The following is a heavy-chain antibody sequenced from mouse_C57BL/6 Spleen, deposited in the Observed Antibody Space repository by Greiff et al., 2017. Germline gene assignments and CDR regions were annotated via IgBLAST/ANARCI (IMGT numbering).Heavy chain of an antibody. CDR3: ARRTTLGFDY. CDR2: IDPSDSYT. J-gene: IGHJ2*01. CDR1: GYTFTSYW. D-gene: IGHD3-1*01. V-gene: IGHV1-50*01. Sequence: VQLQQPGAELVKPGASVKLSCKASGYTFTSYWMQWVKQRPGQGLEWIGEIDPSDSYTNYNQKFKGKATLTVDTSSSTAYMQLSSLTSEDSAVYYCARRTTLGFDYWGQGTTLTVSS.